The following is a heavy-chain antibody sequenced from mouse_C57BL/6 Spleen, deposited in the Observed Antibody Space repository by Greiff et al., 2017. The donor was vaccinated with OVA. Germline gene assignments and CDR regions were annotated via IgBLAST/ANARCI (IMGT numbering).Heavy chain of an antibody. V-gene: IGHV5-4*01. D-gene: IGHD2-3*01. J-gene: IGHJ1*03. CDR1: GFTFSSYA. Sequence: EVKLVESGGGLVKPGGSLKLSCAASGFTFSSYAMSWVRQTPEKRLEWVATISDGGSYTYYPDNVKGRFTISRDNAKNNLYLQMSHLKSEDTAMYYCARDGDGYWYFDVWGTGTTVTVSS. CDR2: ISDGGSYT. CDR3: ARDGDGYWYFDV.